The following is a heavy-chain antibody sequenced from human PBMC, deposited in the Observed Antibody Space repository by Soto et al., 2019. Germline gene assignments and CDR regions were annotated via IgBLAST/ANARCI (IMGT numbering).Heavy chain of an antibody. Sequence: PSETLSLTCTFSGSSITGYYWTWIRQSPERGLEWIGYIHYSGSANYNPSLNGRLTMSVDRSKSQFSMKLASVTAADTAVYYCARGVGGSGLNWFDPWGQGTLVTVSS. CDR3: ARGVGGSGLNWFDP. D-gene: IGHD6-19*01. CDR1: GSSITGYY. J-gene: IGHJ5*02. V-gene: IGHV4-59*12. CDR2: IHYSGSA.